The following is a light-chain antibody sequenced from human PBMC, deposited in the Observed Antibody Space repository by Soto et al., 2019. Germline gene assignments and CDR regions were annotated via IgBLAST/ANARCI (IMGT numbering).Light chain of an antibody. CDR2: AAS. CDR3: QKSNSAPQT. V-gene: IGKV1-27*01. Sequence: DIQMTQSPSSLSASVGDRVTITCRASQGISNYLAWYQQKPGKVPTLLIYAASTVQSGVPTRFSGSGSGTDFTLTISSLQPEDVATYYCQKSNSAPQTFGQGTKVEIK. J-gene: IGKJ1*01. CDR1: QGISNY.